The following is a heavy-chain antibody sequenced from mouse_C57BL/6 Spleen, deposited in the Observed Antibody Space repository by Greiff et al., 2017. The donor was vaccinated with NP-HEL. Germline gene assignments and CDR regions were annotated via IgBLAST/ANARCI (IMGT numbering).Heavy chain of an antibody. Sequence: EVKLLESGPGLVKPSQSLSLTCSVTGYSITSGYYWNWIRQFPGNKLEWMGYISYDGSNNYNPSLKNRISITRDTSKNQFFLKLNSVTTEDTATYYCAREEGIYYGNDAWFAYWGQGTLVTVSA. J-gene: IGHJ3*01. CDR3: AREEGIYYGNDAWFAY. CDR2: ISYDGSN. CDR1: GYSITSGYY. D-gene: IGHD2-1*01. V-gene: IGHV3-6*01.